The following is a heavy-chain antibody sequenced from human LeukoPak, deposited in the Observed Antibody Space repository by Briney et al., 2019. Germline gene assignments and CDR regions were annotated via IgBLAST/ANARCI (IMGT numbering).Heavy chain of an antibody. V-gene: IGHV4-34*01. D-gene: IGHD6-19*01. CDR2: INHSGST. Sequence: SETLSLTCAAYGGSFSGYYWSWIRQPPGKGLEWIEEINHSGSTNYNPSLKSRVTISVDTSKNQFSLKLSSVTAADTAVYYCARDSGWLGSYYYGMDVWGQGTTVTVSS. J-gene: IGHJ6*02. CDR3: ARDSGWLGSYYYGMDV. CDR1: GGSFSGYY.